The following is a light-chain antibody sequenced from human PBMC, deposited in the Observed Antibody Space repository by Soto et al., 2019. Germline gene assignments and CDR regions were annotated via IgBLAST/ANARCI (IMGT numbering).Light chain of an antibody. CDR3: QQKNKWPAYT. V-gene: IGKV3-15*01. J-gene: IGKJ2*01. CDR2: GAS. CDR1: QSVSSN. Sequence: EIVMTQSPATLSVSPGERATLSCRASQSVSSNLAWYQQKPGQAPRLLIYGASTRATGIPARFSGSGSGTEFTLTISSLQSEDFAVYYCQQKNKWPAYTFGQGTKLEIK.